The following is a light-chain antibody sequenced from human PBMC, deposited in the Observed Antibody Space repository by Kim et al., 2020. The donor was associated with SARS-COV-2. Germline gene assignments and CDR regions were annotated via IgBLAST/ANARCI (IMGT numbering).Light chain of an antibody. V-gene: IGKV3-20*01. CDR2: GAS. J-gene: IGKJ2*03. Sequence: PWERATRACRASQSVSSNYLAWYQQKPGQAPRLLIYGASNRATGIPDRFSGSGSGTDFTLTISRLEPEDFAVYYCQQYSRSPLYSFGQGTKLEI. CDR3: QQYSRSPLYS. CDR1: QSVSSNY.